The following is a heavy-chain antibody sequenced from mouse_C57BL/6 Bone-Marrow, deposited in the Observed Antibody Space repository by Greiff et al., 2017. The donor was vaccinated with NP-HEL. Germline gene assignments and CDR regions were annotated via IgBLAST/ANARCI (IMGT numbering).Heavy chain of an antibody. J-gene: IGHJ1*03. V-gene: IGHV1-7*01. CDR2: INPSSGYT. D-gene: IGHD1-1*01. CDR3: ARAHYGSSHWYFDV. CDR1: GYTFTSYW. Sequence: QVQLKQSGAELAKPGASVKLSCKASGYTFTSYWMHWVKQRPGQGLEWIGYINPSSGYTKYNQKFKDKATLTADKSSITAYMQLSSLTYEDSAVYYCARAHYGSSHWYFDVWGTGTTVTVSS.